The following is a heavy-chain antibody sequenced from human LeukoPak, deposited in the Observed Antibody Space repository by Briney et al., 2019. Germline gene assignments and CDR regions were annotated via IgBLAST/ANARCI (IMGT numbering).Heavy chain of an antibody. V-gene: IGHV1-2*02. CDR3: ARDGRFLEWFYYYYYMDV. J-gene: IGHJ6*03. Sequence: ASVKVSCKASGYTFTGYYMHWVRQAPGQGLEWMGWINPNSGGTNYAQKFQGRVTMTRDTSISTAYMELSRLRSDDTAVYYCARDGRFLEWFYYYYYMDVWGKGTTVTVSS. D-gene: IGHD3-3*01. CDR1: GYTFTGYY. CDR2: INPNSGGT.